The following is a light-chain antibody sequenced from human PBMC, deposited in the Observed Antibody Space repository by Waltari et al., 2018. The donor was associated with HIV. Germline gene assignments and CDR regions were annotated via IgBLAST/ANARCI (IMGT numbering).Light chain of an antibody. Sequence: QSALTQPASVSGSPGQSITISCTGTSSDVGGYTVVSWYQQPPGKAPKLMIYEVSKRPSGVSNRFSGSKSGNTASLTISGLQAEDEADYHCCSYAGSSTYVVFGGGTKLTVL. CDR3: CSYAGSSTYVV. CDR2: EVS. CDR1: SSDVGGYTV. J-gene: IGLJ2*01. V-gene: IGLV2-23*02.